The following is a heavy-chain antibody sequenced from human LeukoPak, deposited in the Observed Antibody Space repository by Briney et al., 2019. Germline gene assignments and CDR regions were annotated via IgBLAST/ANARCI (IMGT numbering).Heavy chain of an antibody. Sequence: SESLSLACAVYGGYFSGYYWSWIRQPPGTGLEWIGEINHSGSTNYNPSLKSRVTISVDTSKNQFSLKLSSVTAADTAVYYCASNYYGSGSYYTNNWFDPWGQGTLVTVSS. CDR2: INHSGST. CDR1: GGYFSGYY. J-gene: IGHJ5*02. V-gene: IGHV4-34*01. D-gene: IGHD3-10*01. CDR3: ASNYYGSGSYYTNNWFDP.